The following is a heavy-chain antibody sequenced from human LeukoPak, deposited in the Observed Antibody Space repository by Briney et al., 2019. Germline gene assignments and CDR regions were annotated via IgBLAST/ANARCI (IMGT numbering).Heavy chain of an antibody. V-gene: IGHV4-39*01. CDR3: ARHPPYTAYSGSWGGNYFDY. J-gene: IGHJ4*02. Sequence: PSXTLSLTCSVSGGSISSSGYYWGWIRQPQGKGLEWIVTIYYSGSTYYNPALKSRVTISVDTTKNQFSRNQRHVTAADTAFYYCARHPPYTAYSGSWGGNYFDYWGQGTLVTVSS. CDR1: GGSISSSGYY. CDR2: IYYSGST. D-gene: IGHD6-13*01.